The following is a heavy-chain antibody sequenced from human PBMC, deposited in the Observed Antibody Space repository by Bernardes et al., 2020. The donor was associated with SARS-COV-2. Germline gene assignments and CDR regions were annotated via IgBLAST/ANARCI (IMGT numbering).Heavy chain of an antibody. J-gene: IGHJ4*02. Sequence: ASVKVSCKASGYTFSDYYIHWLRQAPGQGFEWMGWISPKSGAANYAQKFQGRVTMTRDIAISTEYMELSRLTSDDTAVYYCARTFYYGRGGDSVFDHWGQGTLVSGSS. V-gene: IGHV1-2*02. CDR2: ISPKSGAA. D-gene: IGHD2-21*01. CDR1: GYTFSDYY. CDR3: ARTFYYGRGGDSVFDH.